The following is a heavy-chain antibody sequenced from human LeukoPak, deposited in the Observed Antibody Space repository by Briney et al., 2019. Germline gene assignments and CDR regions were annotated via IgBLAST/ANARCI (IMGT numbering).Heavy chain of an antibody. D-gene: IGHD3-16*01. CDR2: IRYDGSNT. Sequence: KAGGSLRLSCAASGFTFSSYGMHWVRQAPGNGLEWVAFIRYDGSNTYYADSVKGRFTISRDNSKPTLYLQMNSLRAEDTAMYYCAKGAYYDYVWGSLDRYYFDYWGQGTLVTVSS. J-gene: IGHJ4*02. CDR3: AKGAYYDYVWGSLDRYYFDY. V-gene: IGHV3-30*02. CDR1: GFTFSSYG.